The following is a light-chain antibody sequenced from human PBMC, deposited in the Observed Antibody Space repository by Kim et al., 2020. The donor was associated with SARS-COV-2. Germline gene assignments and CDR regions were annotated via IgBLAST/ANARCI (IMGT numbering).Light chain of an antibody. J-gene: IGLJ3*02. CDR1: NIGRRS. CDR2: YES. V-gene: IGLV3-21*04. Sequence: SYELTQPHSVLVAPGKTAMITCGGNNIGRRSVHWYQQMPGQAPVLVISYESDRPSGIPERFSGSTSGSTATLTIRRVEVGDEADYYCQVWDPSSDHWLFG. CDR3: QVWDPSSDHWL.